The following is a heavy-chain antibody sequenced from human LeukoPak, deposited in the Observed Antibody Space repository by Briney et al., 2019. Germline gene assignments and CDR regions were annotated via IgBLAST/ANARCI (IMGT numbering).Heavy chain of an antibody. D-gene: IGHD3-16*01. CDR2: IYSGGST. Sequence: QHGGSLRLSCAASGFTVSSNYMSWVRQAPGKGLEWVSVIYSGGSTYYADSVKGRFTISRDNSKNTLYLQMNSLRAEDTAVYYCAREKAYARYYYYMDVWGKGTTVTVSS. CDR3: AREKAYARYYYYMDV. CDR1: GFTVSSNY. J-gene: IGHJ6*03. V-gene: IGHV3-53*01.